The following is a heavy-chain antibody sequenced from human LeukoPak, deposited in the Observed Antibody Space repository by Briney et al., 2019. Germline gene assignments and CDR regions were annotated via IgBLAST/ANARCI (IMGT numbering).Heavy chain of an antibody. J-gene: IGHJ4*02. CDR2: ISGSGGST. V-gene: IGHV3-23*01. CDR3: AKDLYSYGYYDY. D-gene: IGHD5-18*01. Sequence: PPGGSLRLSCAASEFTFSSYAMSRVRQAPGKGLEWVSAISGSGGSTYYADSVKGRFTISRDNSKNTLYLQMNSLRAEDTAVYYCAKDLYSYGYYDYWGQGTLVTVSS. CDR1: EFTFSSYA.